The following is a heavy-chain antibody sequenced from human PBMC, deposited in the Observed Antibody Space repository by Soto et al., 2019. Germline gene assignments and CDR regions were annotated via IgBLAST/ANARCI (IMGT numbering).Heavy chain of an antibody. D-gene: IGHD3-3*01. CDR3: TRQWLLWGPFDY. CDR1: GFTFSDST. V-gene: IGHV3-73*01. Sequence: EVQLVESGGGLVQPGGSLKLSCAASGFTFSDSTIHWVRQASGKGLEWVGRIRGKANTYATSYAASVKGRFSISRDDSKNMAYLQMNSLNTDDTAVYYCTRQWLLWGPFDYWGQGSLVTVSS. CDR2: IRGKANTYAT. J-gene: IGHJ4*02.